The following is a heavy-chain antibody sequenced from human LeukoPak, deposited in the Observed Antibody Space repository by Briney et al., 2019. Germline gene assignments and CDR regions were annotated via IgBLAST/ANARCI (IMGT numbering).Heavy chain of an antibody. CDR2: ISFDAGSV. CDR1: GFTFSSYP. D-gene: IGHD3-22*01. Sequence: GGSLRLSCSGSGFTFSSYPMHWVRQAPGEGLEYVSAISFDAGSVYYADSVKGRFTISRDNSKNTLYLQMSSLRLEDTAVYYCVKALYDSGGYYYAYWGQGTLVTVSS. CDR3: VKALYDSGGYYYAY. J-gene: IGHJ4*02. V-gene: IGHV3-64D*06.